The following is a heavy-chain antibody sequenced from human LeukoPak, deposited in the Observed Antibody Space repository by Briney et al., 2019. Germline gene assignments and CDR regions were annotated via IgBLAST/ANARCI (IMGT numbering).Heavy chain of an antibody. J-gene: IGHJ4*02. CDR2: INHSGST. V-gene: IGHV4-34*01. D-gene: IGHD6-13*01. CDR1: GGSFSGYY. CDR3: ARGSVAAAAPYYFGY. Sequence: SETLSLTCAVYGGSFSGYYWSWIRQPPGKGLEWIGEINHSGSTNYNPSLKSRVTISVDTSKNQFSLKLSSVTAADTAVYYCARGSVAAAAPYYFGYWGQGTLVTVSS.